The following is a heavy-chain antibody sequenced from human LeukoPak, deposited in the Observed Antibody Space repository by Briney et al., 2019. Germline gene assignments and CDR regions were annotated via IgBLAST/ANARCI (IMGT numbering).Heavy chain of an antibody. CDR3: ARGGRRFGELLYYYYYYMDV. V-gene: IGHV1-2*02. D-gene: IGHD3-10*01. Sequence: GASVKVSCKASGYTFTGYYMHWVRQAPGQGLEWMGWINPNSGGTNYAQKFQGRVTITRNTSISTAYMELSSLRSEDTAVYYCARGGRRFGELLYYYYYYMDVWGKGTTVTVSS. J-gene: IGHJ6*03. CDR2: INPNSGGT. CDR1: GYTFTGYY.